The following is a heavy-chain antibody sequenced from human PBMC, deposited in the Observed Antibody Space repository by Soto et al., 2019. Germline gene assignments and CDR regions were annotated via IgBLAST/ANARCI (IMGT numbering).Heavy chain of an antibody. V-gene: IGHV4-30-4*01. D-gene: IGHD3-22*01. Sequence: SETLSLPCTVSGASINNNDYYWSWIRQTPGKGLEWIGYVYYSGSTDYIPSLRSRLSMSIDKSQNRFTLKLNSVTAADTATYYCARMSYFYDKWHFDLWGRGTLVTVSS. CDR2: VYYSGST. J-gene: IGHJ2*01. CDR3: ARMSYFYDKWHFDL. CDR1: GASINNNDYY.